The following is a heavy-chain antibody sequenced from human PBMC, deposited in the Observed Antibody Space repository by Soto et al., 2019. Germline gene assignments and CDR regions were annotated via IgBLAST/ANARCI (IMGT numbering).Heavy chain of an antibody. V-gene: IGHV1-46*01. CDR2: INPRGGST. J-gene: IGHJ6*02. CDR3: ARDWGSGNYYGMDV. CDR1: GYTLTSYY. Sequence: QVQLVQSGADVKKPGSSVKASCKASGYTLTSYYIHWVRQAPGQGLEWMGVINPRGGSTNYAQKLQGRVTMTRDTSTSTVYMELSSLRSEDTAVYFCARDWGSGNYYGMDVWGQGTTVTVSS. D-gene: IGHD3-16*01.